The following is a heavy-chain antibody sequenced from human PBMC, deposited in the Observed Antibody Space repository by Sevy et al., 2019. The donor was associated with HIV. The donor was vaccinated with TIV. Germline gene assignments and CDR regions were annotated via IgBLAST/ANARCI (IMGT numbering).Heavy chain of an antibody. Sequence: GGYLRLSCAASGFTVSSNYMSWVRQAPGKGLEWVSVIYSGGSTYYADSVKGRFTISRDNSKNTLYLQMNSLRAEDTAVYYCARSLRSAALEFTKYYYYYYGMDVWGQGTTVTVSS. CDR1: GFTVSSNY. J-gene: IGHJ6*02. CDR3: ARSLRSAALEFTKYYYYYYGMDV. CDR2: IYSGGST. D-gene: IGHD3-3*01. V-gene: IGHV3-53*01.